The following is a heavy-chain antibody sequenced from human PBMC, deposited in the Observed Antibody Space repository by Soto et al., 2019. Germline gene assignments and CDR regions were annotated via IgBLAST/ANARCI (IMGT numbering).Heavy chain of an antibody. CDR2: ISSSSSYT. D-gene: IGHD6-6*01. V-gene: IGHV3-11*06. CDR1: GFTFSDYY. Sequence: GSLRLSCAASGFTFSDYYMSWIRQAPGKGLEWVSYISSSSSYTNYADSVKGRFTISRDNAKNSLYLQMNSLRAEDTAVYYCARVDGYSSSLGKNWFDPWGQGTLVTVSS. CDR3: ARVDGYSSSLGKNWFDP. J-gene: IGHJ5*02.